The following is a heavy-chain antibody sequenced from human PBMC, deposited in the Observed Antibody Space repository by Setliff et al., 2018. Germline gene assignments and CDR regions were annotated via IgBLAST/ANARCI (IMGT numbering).Heavy chain of an antibody. J-gene: IGHJ6*03. V-gene: IGHV4-4*02. CDR2: IYYSGTT. D-gene: IGHD6-19*01. CDR1: GGSISSSNW. CDR3: ARASSGWYSAYYYYMDV. Sequence: SETLSLTCTVSGGSISSSNWWTWVRQPPGKGLEWIGYIYYSGTTNFTPSLKSRVTISLDTSKNQFSLNLTSVTAADTAVYYCARASSGWYSAYYYYMDVWGKGTTVTVSS.